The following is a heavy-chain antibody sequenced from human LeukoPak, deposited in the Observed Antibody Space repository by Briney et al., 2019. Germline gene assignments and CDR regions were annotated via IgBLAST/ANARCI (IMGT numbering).Heavy chain of an antibody. Sequence: PGGSLRLSCAASGFTFSSYWMSWVRQAPGKGLEWVANIKQDGSEKYYVDSVKGRFTISRDNAKNSLYLQMNSLRAEDTAVYYCAKDRPAGAVVVPAAPFDYWGQGTLVTVSS. CDR3: AKDRPAGAVVVPAAPFDY. J-gene: IGHJ4*02. CDR2: IKQDGSEK. CDR1: GFTFSSYW. V-gene: IGHV3-7*03. D-gene: IGHD2-2*01.